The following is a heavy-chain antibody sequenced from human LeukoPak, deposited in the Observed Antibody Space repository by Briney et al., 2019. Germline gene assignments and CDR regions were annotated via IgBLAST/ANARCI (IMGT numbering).Heavy chain of an antibody. CDR3: AKEGYYYDSSGFHFDY. J-gene: IGHJ4*02. D-gene: IGHD3-22*01. CDR1: GFTFSSYS. V-gene: IGHV3-48*01. Sequence: GGSLRLSCAASGFTFSSYSMNWVRQAPGKGLEWVSYISSSSSTIYYADSVKGRFTISRDNSKNTLYLQMNSLRAEDTAVYYCAKEGYYYDSSGFHFDYWGQGTLVTVSS. CDR2: ISSSSSTI.